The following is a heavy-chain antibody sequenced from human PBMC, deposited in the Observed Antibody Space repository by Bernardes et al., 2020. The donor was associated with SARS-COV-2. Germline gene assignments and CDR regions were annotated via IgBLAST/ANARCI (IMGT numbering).Heavy chain of an antibody. V-gene: IGHV3-74*01. J-gene: IGHJ5*02. CDR3: ARNREENCSGGSCLNWFDP. CDR2: INSDGSST. D-gene: IGHD2-15*01. Sequence: GGSLRLCCAVSGFTFNNYWMHWVRNAPGKGLMWVSRINSDGSSTSYADSVKGRFTISRDNAKNTLYLQMNSLRAEDTAVYYCARNREENCSGGSCLNWFDPWGQGTLVTVSS. CDR1: GFTFNNYW.